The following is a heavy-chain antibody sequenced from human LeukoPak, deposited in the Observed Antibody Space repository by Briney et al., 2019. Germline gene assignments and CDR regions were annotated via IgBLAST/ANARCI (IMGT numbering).Heavy chain of an antibody. CDR3: ARRGQWLVRAYDY. CDR1: GGSFSGYY. CDR2: INHSGST. Sequence: PSETLSLTCAVYGGSFSGYYWSWIRQPPGKGLEWIGEINHSGSTNYNPSLKSRVTISVDTSKNQFSLKLSSVTAADTAVYYCARRGQWLVRAYDYWGQGTLVTVSS. D-gene: IGHD6-19*01. V-gene: IGHV4-34*01. J-gene: IGHJ4*02.